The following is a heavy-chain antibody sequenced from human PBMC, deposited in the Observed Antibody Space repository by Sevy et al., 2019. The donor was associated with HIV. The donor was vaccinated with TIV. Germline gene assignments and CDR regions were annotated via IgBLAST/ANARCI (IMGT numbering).Heavy chain of an antibody. V-gene: IGHV3-21*01. J-gene: IGHJ4*02. CDR3: ARDRRTLNYYGSSGYNYYFDY. CDR1: GFTFSTYS. D-gene: IGHD3-22*01. Sequence: GGSLRLSCAASGFTFSTYSMNWVRQAPGKGLEWVSCITDSSNYIYHADSVKGRFTISRGNAKNSLYLQMNSLRAEDTAVYFCARDRRTLNYYGSSGYNYYFDYWGQGTLVTVSS. CDR2: ITDSSNYI.